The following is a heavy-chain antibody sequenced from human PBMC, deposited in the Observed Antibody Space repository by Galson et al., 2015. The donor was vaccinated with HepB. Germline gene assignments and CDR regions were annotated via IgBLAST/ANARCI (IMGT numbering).Heavy chain of an antibody. CDR1: GYTFTSYA. J-gene: IGHJ3*02. CDR2: INAGNGNT. CDR3: ARVIVGATYAFDI. Sequence: SVKVSCKASGYTFTSYAMHWVRQAPGQRLEWMGWINAGNGNTKYSQKFRGRVTITRDTSASTAYMELSSLRSEDTAVYYCARVIVGATYAFDIWGQGTMVTVSS. D-gene: IGHD1-26*01. V-gene: IGHV1-3*01.